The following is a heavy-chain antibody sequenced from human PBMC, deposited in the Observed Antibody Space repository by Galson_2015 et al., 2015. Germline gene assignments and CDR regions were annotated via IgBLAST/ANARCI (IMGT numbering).Heavy chain of an antibody. CDR3: ARAPSMIGGAGAQDAFDI. CDR2: ISSSGSTI. J-gene: IGHJ3*02. D-gene: IGHD3-22*01. CDR1: GFTFSDYY. Sequence: SLRLSCAASGFTFSDYYMSWIRQAPGKGLEWVSYISSSGSTIYYADSVKGRFTISRDNAKNSLYLQMNSLRAEDTAVYYCARAPSMIGGAGAQDAFDIWGQGTMVTVSS. V-gene: IGHV3-11*01.